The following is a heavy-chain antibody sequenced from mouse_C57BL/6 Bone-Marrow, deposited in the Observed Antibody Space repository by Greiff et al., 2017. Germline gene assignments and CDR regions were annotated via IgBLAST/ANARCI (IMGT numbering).Heavy chain of an antibody. CDR1: GYTFTDYN. V-gene: IGHV1-18*01. CDR2: INPNNGGT. CDR3: ARGDYDWVAY. D-gene: IGHD2-4*01. J-gene: IGHJ3*01. Sequence: VQLQQSGPELVKPGASVKIPCKASGYTFTDYNMDWVKQSHGKSLEWIGDINPNNGGTIYNQKFKGKATLTVDKSSSTAYMELRSLTSEDTAVYYCARGDYDWVAYWGQGTLVTVSA.